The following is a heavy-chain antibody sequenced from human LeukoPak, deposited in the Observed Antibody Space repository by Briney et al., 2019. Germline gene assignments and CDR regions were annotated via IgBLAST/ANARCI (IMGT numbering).Heavy chain of an antibody. CDR2: IYPGDSDT. CDR3: ARQELTEYNWFDP. J-gene: IGHJ5*02. CDR1: GYIFTSYW. V-gene: IGHV5-51*01. D-gene: IGHD1-26*01. Sequence: GASLKISCKGSGYIFTSYWIGWVRQLPGKGLEWMGIIYPGDSDTRYSPSFQGQVTISADKSISTAYLQWSSLKASDTAIYYCARQELTEYNWFDPWGQGTLVTVSS.